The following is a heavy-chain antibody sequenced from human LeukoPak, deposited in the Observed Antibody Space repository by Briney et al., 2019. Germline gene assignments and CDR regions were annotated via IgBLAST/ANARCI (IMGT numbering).Heavy chain of an antibody. V-gene: IGHV1-3*01. CDR3: ARGPYGDHGWFDP. CDR2: INAGNGNT. Sequence: ASVKVSCKASGYTFTSYAMHWVRQAPGQRLEWMGWINAGNGNTKYSQKFQGRVTITRDTSASTAYMELSSLRSENTAVYYCARGPYGDHGWFDPWGQGTLVTVSS. J-gene: IGHJ5*02. D-gene: IGHD4-17*01. CDR1: GYTFTSYA.